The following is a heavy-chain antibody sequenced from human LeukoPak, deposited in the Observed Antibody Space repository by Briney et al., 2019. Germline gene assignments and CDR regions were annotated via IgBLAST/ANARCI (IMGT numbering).Heavy chain of an antibody. Sequence: GESLKISCKGSGYNFANYWIGWVRQMPGKGLEWMRIIYPGDSTTRYSPSFQGQVTISADKSTNTAYLQWSSLKASDTAMYYCARPGQLGEYTPYYFDYWGQGTLVTVSS. D-gene: IGHD3-16*01. CDR2: IYPGDSTT. CDR3: ARPGQLGEYTPYYFDY. CDR1: GYNFANYW. J-gene: IGHJ4*01. V-gene: IGHV5-51*01.